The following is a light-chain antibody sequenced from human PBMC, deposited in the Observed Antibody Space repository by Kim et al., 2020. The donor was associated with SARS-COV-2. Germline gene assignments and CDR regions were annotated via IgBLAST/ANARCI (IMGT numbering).Light chain of an antibody. CDR2: YDT. V-gene: IGLV3-21*04. CDR1: SIGTKG. J-gene: IGLJ2*01. Sequence: ASGQTATITCGGDSIGTKGVPWYQQKPGQAPALVISYDTDRPSGVPERFSGSNSANTATLTISRVEAGDEADFYCQVWDGTTDHLIFGGGTKVTVL. CDR3: QVWDGTTDHLI.